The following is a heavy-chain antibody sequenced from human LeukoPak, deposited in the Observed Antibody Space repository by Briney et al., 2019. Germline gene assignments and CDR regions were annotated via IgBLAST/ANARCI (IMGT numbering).Heavy chain of an antibody. CDR3: ARDAYYYDRSGYQGGYYYYMDV. V-gene: IGHV1-18*01. Sequence: ASVKVSCKASGGTFSSYAISWVRQAPGQGLEWMGWISAYNGNTNYAQKLQGRVTMTTDTSTSTAYRELRSRRSDDTAVYYCARDAYYYDRSGYQGGYYYYMDVWGKGTTVTVSS. D-gene: IGHD3-22*01. J-gene: IGHJ6*03. CDR2: ISAYNGNT. CDR1: GGTFSSYA.